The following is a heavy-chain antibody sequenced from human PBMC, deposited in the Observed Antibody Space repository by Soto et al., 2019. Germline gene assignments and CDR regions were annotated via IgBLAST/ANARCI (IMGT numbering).Heavy chain of an antibody. D-gene: IGHD3-3*01. CDR1: GGSFIGYY. CDR2: INHSGST. V-gene: IGHV4-34*01. CDR3: ARGKEVPSITIFGVVNTYYFDY. J-gene: IGHJ4*02. Sequence: SETLSLTCGVYGGSFIGYYWSWMRQPPGKGLEWIGEINHSGSTNYNPSLKSRVTISVDTSKNQFSLKLSSVTAADTAVYYCARGKEVPSITIFGVVNTYYFDYWGQGTLVTVSS.